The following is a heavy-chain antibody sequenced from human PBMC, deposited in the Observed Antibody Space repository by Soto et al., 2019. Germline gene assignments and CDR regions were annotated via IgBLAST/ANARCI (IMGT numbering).Heavy chain of an antibody. V-gene: IGHV1-18*01. D-gene: IGHD3-10*01. CDR1: GYMFNTYG. J-gene: IGHJ4*02. CDR3: ARTYGSGSYFLPFEY. Sequence: QVQLVQSGAEVKKPGASVKVSCKASGYMFNTYGITWVRQAPGQGLEWMGWISAYNGNIDYAQNLQGRVTMTIDTSTSTAYMELRSLRSDDTAVYYCARTYGSGSYFLPFEYWGQGTLVSVSP. CDR2: ISAYNGNI.